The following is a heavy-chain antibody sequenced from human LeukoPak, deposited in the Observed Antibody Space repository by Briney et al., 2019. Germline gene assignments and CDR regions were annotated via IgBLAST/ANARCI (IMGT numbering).Heavy chain of an antibody. D-gene: IGHD3-22*01. CDR3: ARDKGEYYDSSGYLDY. CDR1: GGSISSYY. Sequence: SETLSLTCTVSGGSISSYYWSWIRQPPGKGLEWIGYIYYSGNTSCNPALKSRVTMSVDTSKNQFSLKLSSVTAADTAMYYCARDKGEYYDSSGYLDYWGQGTLVTVSS. CDR2: IYYSGNT. J-gene: IGHJ4*02. V-gene: IGHV4-59*01.